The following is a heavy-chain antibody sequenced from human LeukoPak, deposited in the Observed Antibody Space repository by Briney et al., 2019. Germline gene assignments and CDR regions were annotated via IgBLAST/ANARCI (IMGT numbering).Heavy chain of an antibody. J-gene: IGHJ4*02. CDR3: ARLAFDSSGTEDY. CDR2: IYYSGRT. D-gene: IGHD3-22*01. V-gene: IGHV4-59*08. Sequence: SETLSLTCTVSGGSISSYYWSWLRQPPGKGREWIGYIYYSGRTNYNPSLKSRVTISVDTSKTQFSLELSSVTAADTAVYYCARLAFDSSGTEDYWGQGTLVTVSS. CDR1: GGSISSYY.